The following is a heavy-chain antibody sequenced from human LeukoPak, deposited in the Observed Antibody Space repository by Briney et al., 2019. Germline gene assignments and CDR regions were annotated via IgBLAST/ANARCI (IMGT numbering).Heavy chain of an antibody. CDR2: ISYSGST. CDR1: GGSIRSSY. J-gene: IGHJ4*02. D-gene: IGHD6-13*01. CDR3: ARDYGGGWYQIDY. Sequence: SETLSLTCTVSGGSIRSSYWSSIRQPPGKGLEWIGYISYSGSTNYNPSLKSRLTISLDTSKRQFSLNLNSVTVADTALYYCARDYGGGWYQIDYWGQGTLVTVSS. V-gene: IGHV4-59*12.